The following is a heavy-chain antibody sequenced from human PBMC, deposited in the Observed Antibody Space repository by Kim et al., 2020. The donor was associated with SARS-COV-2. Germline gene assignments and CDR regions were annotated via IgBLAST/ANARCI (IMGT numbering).Heavy chain of an antibody. CDR2: IRGDGSTT. Sequence: GGSLRLSCAASGFNFSDHWMHWVRQAPGTGPVWVSCIRGDGSTTNYADSVRGRFTVCRDNARNTIYLQMNSLRGEDTAVYYCVSSPGPWGQGTLVTVSS. CDR1: GFNFSDHW. CDR3: VSSPGP. D-gene: IGHD3-16*02. J-gene: IGHJ5*02. V-gene: IGHV3-74*01.